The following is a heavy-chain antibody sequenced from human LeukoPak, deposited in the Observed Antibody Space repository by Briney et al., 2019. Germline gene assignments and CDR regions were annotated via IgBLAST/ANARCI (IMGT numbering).Heavy chain of an antibody. Sequence: GGSLRLSCAASGFTFSSYAMHWVRQAPGKGLEWVAVISYDGSNKYYADSVKGRFTISRDNAKNSLYLQMNSLRAEDTALYYCAKDAIAAVGYFDYWGQGTLVTVSS. CDR3: AKDAIAAVGYFDY. CDR1: GFTFSSYA. D-gene: IGHD6-6*01. CDR2: ISYDGSNK. V-gene: IGHV3-30-3*01. J-gene: IGHJ4*02.